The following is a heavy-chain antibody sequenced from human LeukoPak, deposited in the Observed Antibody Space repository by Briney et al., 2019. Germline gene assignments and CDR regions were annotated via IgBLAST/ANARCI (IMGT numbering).Heavy chain of an antibody. CDR2: ISGSGGST. CDR3: ARDKAYCGGDCYNDAFDI. V-gene: IGHV3-23*01. CDR1: GFTFSSYA. D-gene: IGHD2-21*02. J-gene: IGHJ3*02. Sequence: GGSLRLSCAASGFTFSSYAMSWVRQAPGKGLEWVSGISGSGGSTYYADSVKGRFTISRDNSKNTLYLQMNSLRAEDTAVYYCARDKAYCGGDCYNDAFDIWGQGTMVTVSS.